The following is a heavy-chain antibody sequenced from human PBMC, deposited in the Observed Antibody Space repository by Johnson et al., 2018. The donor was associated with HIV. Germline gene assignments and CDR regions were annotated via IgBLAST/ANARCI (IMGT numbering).Heavy chain of an antibody. V-gene: IGHV3-53*01. CDR1: ADFTVSRNY. Sequence: VQLEESGGGLIQPGGALRLSCAASADFTVSRNYMSWVRQAPGQGLEWVSVFYSGGTTYHADSVKGRFIISRDNSKSTLYLQMNSLRAEDTAVYYCARAYTYGAFDIWGQGTMVTVSS. J-gene: IGHJ3*02. D-gene: IGHD5-18*01. CDR2: FYSGGTT. CDR3: ARAYTYGAFDI.